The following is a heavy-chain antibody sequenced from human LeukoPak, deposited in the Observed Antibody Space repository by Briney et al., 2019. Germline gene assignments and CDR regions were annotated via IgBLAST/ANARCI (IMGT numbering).Heavy chain of an antibody. D-gene: IGHD3-10*01. CDR1: GGSISRARW. V-gene: IGHV4-4*02. Sequence: PSGTLSLTCAVSGGSISRARWWNWVRQPPGKGLEWIGGISHNGSTIYNMSLKSRVTISLDRSTNQVSLKLSSVTAADTAMYYCAREPDYGSGLFYYGLDVWGQGTTVTVSS. CDR3: AREPDYGSGLFYYGLDV. CDR2: ISHNGST. J-gene: IGHJ6*02.